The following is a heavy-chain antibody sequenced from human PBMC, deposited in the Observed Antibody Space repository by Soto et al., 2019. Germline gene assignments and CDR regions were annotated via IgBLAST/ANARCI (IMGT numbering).Heavy chain of an antibody. CDR3: ASIDGSSSDY. V-gene: IGHV1-69*02. D-gene: IGHD6-6*01. CDR1: AGTFRSHT. CDR2: IIPILGIA. Sequence: SGQVSYKASAGTFRSHTISWVRQAPGQGLEWMGRIIPILGIANYAQKFQGRVTITADKSTSTAYMELSSLRSEDTAVYYCASIDGSSSDYWGQGTLVTVSS. J-gene: IGHJ4*02.